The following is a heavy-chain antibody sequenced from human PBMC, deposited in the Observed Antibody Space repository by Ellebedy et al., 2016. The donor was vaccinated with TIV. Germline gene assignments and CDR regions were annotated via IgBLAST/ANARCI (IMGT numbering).Heavy chain of an antibody. CDR2: INAGNGNT. J-gene: IGHJ4*02. D-gene: IGHD3-22*01. Sequence: ASVKVSCKASGYTFTSYAVHWVRQAPGQRCEWMGWINAGNGNTKYSQTFQGRVTITRDTSASTAYMELSSLRSEDTAVYYCARYYYDSSGYYCFDYWGQGTLVTVSS. CDR3: ARYYYDSSGYYCFDY. CDR1: GYTFTSYA. V-gene: IGHV1-3*01.